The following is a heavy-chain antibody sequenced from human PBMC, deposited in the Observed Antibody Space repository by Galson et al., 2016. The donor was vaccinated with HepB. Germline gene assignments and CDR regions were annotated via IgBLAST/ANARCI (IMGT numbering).Heavy chain of an antibody. CDR3: ARTYYDSSGFSP. D-gene: IGHD3-22*01. V-gene: IGHV3-30*04. CDR1: GFTFSSYS. CDR2: ISHDGSDK. Sequence: SLRLSCAASGFTFSSYSMHWVRQAPGKGLEWVAGISHDGSDKSNADSVKGRSIISRDNSKNTLFLQMNSLRAEDTAVYYCARTYYDSSGFSPWGQEALVTVSS. J-gene: IGHJ5*02.